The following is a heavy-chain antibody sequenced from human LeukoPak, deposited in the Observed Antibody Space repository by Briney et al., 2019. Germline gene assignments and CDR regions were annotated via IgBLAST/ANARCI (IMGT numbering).Heavy chain of an antibody. CDR2: FLRGST. CDR1: GFTFSSYP. V-gene: IGHV3-23*01. CDR3: TRAAPYGTSWYGKNDY. J-gene: IGHJ4*02. Sequence: GGSLRLSCAASGFTFSSYPMNWVRQAPGKGLEWVSTFLRGSTYYADTVQGRFTISRDSSKNTLYLQMNSLRADDTALYFCTRAAPYGTSWYGKNDYWGQGTLVAVAS. D-gene: IGHD6-13*01.